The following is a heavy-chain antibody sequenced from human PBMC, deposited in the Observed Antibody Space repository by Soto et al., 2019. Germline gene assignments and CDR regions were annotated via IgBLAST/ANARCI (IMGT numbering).Heavy chain of an antibody. V-gene: IGHV3-11*06. D-gene: IGHD6-19*01. Sequence: GGSLRLSCAASGFTFSDYYMSWIRQAPGKGLEWVSYISSSSSYTNYADSVKGRFTISRDNAENSLYLQMNSLRAEDTAVYYCARDRSSGWYANSFYFDYWGQGTLVTVSS. CDR3: ARDRSSGWYANSFYFDY. CDR2: ISSSSSYT. CDR1: GFTFSDYY. J-gene: IGHJ4*02.